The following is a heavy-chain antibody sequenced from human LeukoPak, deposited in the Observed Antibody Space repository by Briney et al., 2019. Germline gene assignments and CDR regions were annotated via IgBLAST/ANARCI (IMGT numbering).Heavy chain of an antibody. J-gene: IGHJ4*02. CDR2: INPNTGGT. CDR3: ARDGTTRSYYYFDH. CDR1: GYTFTDYY. D-gene: IGHD3-10*01. V-gene: IGHV1-2*02. Sequence: ASVKVSCKASGYTFTDYYMHWVRQAPGQGLEWMGWINPNTGGTNYAQNFQGRVTMTRDTSISTAFVELSGLRSDDTAVYYCARDGTTRSYYYFDHWGQGTLVTVSS.